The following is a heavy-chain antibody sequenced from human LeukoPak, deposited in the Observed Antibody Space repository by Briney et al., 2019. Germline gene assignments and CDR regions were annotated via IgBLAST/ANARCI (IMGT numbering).Heavy chain of an antibody. Sequence: GGSLRPSCAASGFTFSSYGMHWVRQAPGKGLEWVAVISYDGSNKYYADSVKGRLTISRDNSKNTLYLQMNSLRAEDTAVYYCAKDWEQTDYFDYWGQGTLVTVSS. V-gene: IGHV3-30*18. CDR3: AKDWEQTDYFDY. J-gene: IGHJ4*02. CDR2: ISYDGSNK. CDR1: GFTFSSYG. D-gene: IGHD1/OR15-1a*01.